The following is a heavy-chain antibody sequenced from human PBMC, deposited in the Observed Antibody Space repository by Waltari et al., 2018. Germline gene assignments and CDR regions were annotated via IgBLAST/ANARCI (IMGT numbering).Heavy chain of an antibody. D-gene: IGHD2-2*01. V-gene: IGHV4-4*02. CDR3: AGDRAIGLFFDY. J-gene: IGHJ4*02. Sequence: QVQLQESGQGLVKPSGTLSLPCAVSGASISGNYWWSWVRQSPEKGLEWIGQVHHSGKTHYNPSLQSRVTISVDKPKNQFSLNLNSVTAADTAVYYCAGDRAIGLFFDYWGRGTLVTVSS. CDR2: VHHSGKT. CDR1: GASISGNYW.